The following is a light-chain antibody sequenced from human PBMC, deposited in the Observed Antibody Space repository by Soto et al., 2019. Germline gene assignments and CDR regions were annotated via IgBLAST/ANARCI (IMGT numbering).Light chain of an antibody. CDR3: QSYDSSLSGYV. Sequence: QAVVTQPPSVSGAPGQRVTISCTGTSSNIGAGYDVHWYQQLPGTAPKLLIYANSNRPSGVPDRFSGSKSGTSASLAIIGLQAEDEADYYCQSYDSSLSGYVFGPGTKLTVL. CDR1: SSNIGAGYD. V-gene: IGLV1-40*01. J-gene: IGLJ1*01. CDR2: ANS.